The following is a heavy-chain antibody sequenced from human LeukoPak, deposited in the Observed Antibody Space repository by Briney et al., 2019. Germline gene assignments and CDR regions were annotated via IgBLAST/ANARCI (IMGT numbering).Heavy chain of an antibody. CDR1: GYTFTGYY. D-gene: IGHD6-13*01. Sequence: ASVKVSCKASGYTFTGYYMHWVRQAPGQGLEWTGWINPNSGGTNYAQKFQGRVTMTRDTSISTACMELSRLRSDDTAVYYCARPLGSSSWSSHYAFDYWGQGTLVTVSS. V-gene: IGHV1-2*02. J-gene: IGHJ4*02. CDR2: INPNSGGT. CDR3: ARPLGSSSWSSHYAFDY.